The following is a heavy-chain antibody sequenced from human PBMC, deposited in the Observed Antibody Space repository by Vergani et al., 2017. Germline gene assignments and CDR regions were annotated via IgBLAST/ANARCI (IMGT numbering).Heavy chain of an antibody. CDR2: INHSGST. J-gene: IGHJ4*02. V-gene: IGHV4-34*08. CDR1: GFTFSSYE. D-gene: IGHD6-13*01. Sequence: VQLVESGGGLVQPGGSLRLSCAASGFTFSSYEMNWIRQPPGKGLEWIGEINHSGSTNYNPSLKSRVTISVDTSKNQFSLKLSSVTAADTAVYYCAGGAAADRDWGQGTLVTVSS. CDR3: AGGAAADRD.